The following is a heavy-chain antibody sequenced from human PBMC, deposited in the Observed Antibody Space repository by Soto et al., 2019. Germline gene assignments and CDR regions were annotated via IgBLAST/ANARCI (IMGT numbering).Heavy chain of an antibody. V-gene: IGHV4-39*01. Sequence: SETLSLTCTVSGGSISSSSYYWGWIREPPGKGLEWIGSIYYSGSTYYNPSLKSRVTISVDTSKNQFSLKLSSVTAADTAVYYCARLEAEQWLVFPLDYRGQGTLVTVSS. CDR1: GGSISSSSYY. J-gene: IGHJ4*02. D-gene: IGHD6-19*01. CDR2: IYYSGST. CDR3: ARLEAEQWLVFPLDY.